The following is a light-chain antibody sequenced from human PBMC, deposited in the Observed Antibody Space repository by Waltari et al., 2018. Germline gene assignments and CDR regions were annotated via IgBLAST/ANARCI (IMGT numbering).Light chain of an antibody. Sequence: QSALSQPRSVSGSPGQSVTILCTGTSSHVGGYDYVSWYQHHPGKAPKLIICDVTKRPSGVPDRFSGSKSGNTASLTISGLQAEDEADYYCCSYAGRYTHVVFGGGTKLTVL. V-gene: IGLV2-11*01. CDR3: CSYAGRYTHVV. CDR2: DVT. CDR1: SSHVGGYDY. J-gene: IGLJ2*01.